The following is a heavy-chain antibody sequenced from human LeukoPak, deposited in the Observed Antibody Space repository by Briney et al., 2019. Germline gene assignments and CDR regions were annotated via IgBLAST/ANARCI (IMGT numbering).Heavy chain of an antibody. J-gene: IGHJ4*02. D-gene: IGHD3-10*01. CDR3: ARVKGSYSVDY. V-gene: IGHV3-53*01. Sequence: GGSLRLSCVVSGFTVSSNYMSWVRQAPGKGLEWVSVIYSGGRTYYADSVKGRFTISRDNSKNTLYLQMNSLRAEDTAVYYCARVKGSYSVDYWGQGTLVTVSS. CDR2: IYSGGRT. CDR1: GFTVSSNY.